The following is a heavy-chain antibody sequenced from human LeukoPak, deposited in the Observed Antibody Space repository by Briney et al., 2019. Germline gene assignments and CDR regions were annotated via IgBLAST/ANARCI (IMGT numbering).Heavy chain of an antibody. CDR3: AKSSAHRQYYYGMDV. J-gene: IGHJ6*04. V-gene: IGHV3-30*18. CDR1: GFTFSSYG. D-gene: IGHD6-19*01. CDR2: ISYDGSNK. Sequence: GGSLRLSCAASGFTFSSYGMHWVRQAPGKGLEWVAVISYDGSNKYYADSVKGRFTISRDNSKNTLYLQMNSLRAEDTAVYYRAKSSAHRQYYYGMDVWGKGTTVTVSS.